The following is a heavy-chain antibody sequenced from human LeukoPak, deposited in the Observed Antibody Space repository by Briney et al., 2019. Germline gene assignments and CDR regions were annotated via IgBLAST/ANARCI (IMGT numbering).Heavy chain of an antibody. CDR3: AISQGSYYDTSGYLGGDY. V-gene: IGHV1-18*01. CDR2: ISAYSGNT. D-gene: IGHD3-22*01. Sequence: ASVKVSCKASGYTFTNYGIFWVRQAPGQGLEWMGGISAYSGNTNYAQKLQGRVTMTTETSTSTAYMELESLRSDDTAVYYCAISQGSYYDTSGYLGGDYWGQGTLVTVSS. CDR1: GYTFTNYG. J-gene: IGHJ4*02.